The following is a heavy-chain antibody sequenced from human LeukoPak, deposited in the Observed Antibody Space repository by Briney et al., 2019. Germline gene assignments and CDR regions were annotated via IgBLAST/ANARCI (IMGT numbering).Heavy chain of an antibody. CDR1: GFTFSSYA. CDR3: ASAQYCSSTSCYKPYYYGMDV. V-gene: IGHV3-23*01. J-gene: IGHJ6*02. D-gene: IGHD2-2*02. Sequence: PGGSLRLSCAASGFTFSSYAMSWVRQAPGKGLEWVSAISGSGGSTYYADSVKGRFTISRDNSKNTLYLQMNSLRAEDTAVYYCASAQYCSSTSCYKPYYYGMDVWGQGTTVTVSS. CDR2: ISGSGGST.